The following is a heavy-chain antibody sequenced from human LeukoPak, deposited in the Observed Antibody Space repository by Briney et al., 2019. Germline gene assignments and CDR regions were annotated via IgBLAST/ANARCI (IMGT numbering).Heavy chain of an antibody. CDR2: IYNRGST. J-gene: IGHJ6*02. CDR1: GGSISSYN. D-gene: IGHD2-15*01. CDR3: ARATPEVDV. V-gene: IGHV4-4*07. Sequence: SGTLSLTCTVSGGSISSYNWNWIRQPAGKGLEWIGHIYNRGSTNYNPSLASRVTMSADTSKNQFSLKLNSVTAADTAVYYCARATPEVDVWGQGTTVTVSS.